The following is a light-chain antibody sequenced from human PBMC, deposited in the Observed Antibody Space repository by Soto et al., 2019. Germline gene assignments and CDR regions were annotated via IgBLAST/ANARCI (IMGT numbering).Light chain of an antibody. V-gene: IGKV3-11*01. CDR2: DAS. Sequence: EIVLTQSPATLSLSPGERATLSCRASQSVSSYLAWYQQKPGQAPRLLIYDASNRATGIPARFSGSGSGTDFTXXXSSXEPEDFAVYYCQQRSNWPPIFTFGPGTKVDIK. J-gene: IGKJ3*01. CDR1: QSVSSY. CDR3: QQRSNWPPIFT.